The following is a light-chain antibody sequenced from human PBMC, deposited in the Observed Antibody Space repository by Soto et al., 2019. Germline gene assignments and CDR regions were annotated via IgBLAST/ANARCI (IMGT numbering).Light chain of an antibody. CDR1: QPISDY. V-gene: IGKV1-39*01. CDR2: TAS. Sequence: DIQMTQSPSSLSASVGDGFTITGRTSQPISDYLNLYQQEPGKAPSLLIYTASNLQTGVPSRFSGSGSGTHFTLTISSLQPEDFATYYCQQSYNTPRTFGQGTKVDIK. CDR3: QQSYNTPRT. J-gene: IGKJ1*01.